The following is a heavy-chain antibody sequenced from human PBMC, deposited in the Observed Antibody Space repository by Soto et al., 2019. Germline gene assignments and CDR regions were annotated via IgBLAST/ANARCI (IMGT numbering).Heavy chain of an antibody. D-gene: IGHD3-10*01. CDR1: GFTFISDS. J-gene: IGHJ6*03. CDR2: ISSSSIYT. CDR3: ARDFKESQYYYYCMDV. V-gene: IGHV3-21*06. Sequence: PGGSLILSCVVSGFTFISDSMNWVRQAPGKGLEWVSSISSSSIYTYYADSVKGRFTISRDNAKNSVYLQMNSLRAEDTAVYYCARDFKESQYYYYCMDVWGKGTTVSVSS.